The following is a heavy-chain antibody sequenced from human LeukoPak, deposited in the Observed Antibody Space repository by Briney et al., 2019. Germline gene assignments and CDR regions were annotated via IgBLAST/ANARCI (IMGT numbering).Heavy chain of an antibody. CDR2: INPNSGGT. J-gene: IGHJ5*02. CDR3: ARESGSYWYNWFDP. V-gene: IGHV1-2*02. D-gene: IGHD1-26*01. CDR1: GYTFTGYY. Sequence: ASVKVSCKASGYTFTGYYMHWVRQAPGQGLEWMGWINPNSGGTNYAQKFQGRVTMTRDTSISTAYMELSRLRSDDTAVYYCARESGSYWYNWFDPWGQGTLVTVSS.